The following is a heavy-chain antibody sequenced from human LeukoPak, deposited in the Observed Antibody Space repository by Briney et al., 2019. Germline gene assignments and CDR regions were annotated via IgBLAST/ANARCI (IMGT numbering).Heavy chain of an antibody. CDR3: ARDPRDGYNCPFDY. CDR2: INPNSGDT. J-gene: IGHJ4*02. V-gene: IGHV1-2*02. CDR1: GYTFTDYF. D-gene: IGHD5-24*01. Sequence: GASVKVSCKASGYTFTDYFIHWVRQPPGQGLEWMGWINPNSGDTNYAQNFQGRVTMTRDTSITTAYMELISLRSDDTAVYYCARDPRDGYNCPFDYWGQGTLVTVSS.